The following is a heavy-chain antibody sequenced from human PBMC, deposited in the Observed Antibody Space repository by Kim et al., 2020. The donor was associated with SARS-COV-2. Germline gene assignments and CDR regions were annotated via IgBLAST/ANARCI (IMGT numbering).Heavy chain of an antibody. CDR2: IYYSGST. J-gene: IGHJ4*02. D-gene: IGHD3-16*02. V-gene: IGHV4-31*03. Sequence: SETLSLTCTVSGGSISSGGYYWSWIRQHPGKGLEWIGYIYYSGSTYYNPSLKSRVTISVDTSKNQFSLKLSSVTAADTAVYYCARFYEEYYDYVWGSYRSGDYFDYWGQGTLVTVSS. CDR3: ARFYEEYYDYVWGSYRSGDYFDY. CDR1: GGSISSGGYY.